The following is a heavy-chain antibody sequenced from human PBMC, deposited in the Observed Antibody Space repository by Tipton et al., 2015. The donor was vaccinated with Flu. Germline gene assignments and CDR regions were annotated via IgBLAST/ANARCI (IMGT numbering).Heavy chain of an antibody. CDR3: ARDEGVVNYYFGMDV. V-gene: IGHV3-33*01. CDR1: GFDFSVYG. J-gene: IGHJ6*02. CDR2: IWYDGSNT. Sequence: SLRLSCKASGFDFSVYGMHWVRQAPGKGLEWVAVIWYDGSNTHYADSVKGRFTISRDNSRNTLYLQMNGLGVEDTAVYYCARDEGVVNYYFGMDVWGQGTTVSVSS.